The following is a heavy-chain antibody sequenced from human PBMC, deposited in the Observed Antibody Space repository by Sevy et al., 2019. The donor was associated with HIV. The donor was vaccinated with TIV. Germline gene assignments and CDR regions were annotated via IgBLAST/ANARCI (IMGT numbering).Heavy chain of an antibody. V-gene: IGHV3-11*04. CDR3: ARGPDCGGDCDIGFYYPLDV. J-gene: IGHJ6*02. CDR1: GFTFSDYY. CDR2: ISGNSAAI. D-gene: IGHD2-21*02. Sequence: GGSLRLSCAASGFTFSDYYMSWIRQAPGKGLEWISYISGNSAAIYYADSVKGRFTVSRDNDNDALYLQLNSLRYDDTALYYCARGPDCGGDCDIGFYYPLDVWGQGTTVTVSS.